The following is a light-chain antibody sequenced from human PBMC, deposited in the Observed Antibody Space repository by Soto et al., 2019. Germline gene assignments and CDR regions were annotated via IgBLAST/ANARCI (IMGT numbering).Light chain of an antibody. Sequence: DLVMTQTPLSSPVTLGQPASISCRSSQSLVHSDGNTYLSWLQQRPGQPPRLLIYQVSNRFSGVQDRSSGSEAGTDSTPEISGAEANSGGVYYDVHASHCRPYTFGRGHKLEIK. CDR1: QSLVHSDGNTY. CDR3: VHASHCRPYT. V-gene: IGKV2-24*01. J-gene: IGKJ2*01. CDR2: QVS.